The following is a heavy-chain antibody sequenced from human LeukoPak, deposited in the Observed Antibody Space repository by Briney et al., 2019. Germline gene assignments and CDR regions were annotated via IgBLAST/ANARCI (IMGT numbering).Heavy chain of an antibody. J-gene: IGHJ5*02. CDR1: GYTLPELS. V-gene: IGHV1-24*01. Sequence: WASVKVSCKVSGYTLPELSMHWVRQAPGKGLEWMGGFDPEDGETIYAQKFQGRVTMTEDTSTDTAYMELSSLRSEDTAVYYCATGKSSSWYFNWFDPWGQGTLVTVSS. CDR3: ATGKSSSWYFNWFDP. CDR2: FDPEDGET. D-gene: IGHD6-13*01.